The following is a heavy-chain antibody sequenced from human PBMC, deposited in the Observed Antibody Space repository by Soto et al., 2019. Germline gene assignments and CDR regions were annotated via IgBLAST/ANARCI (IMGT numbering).Heavy chain of an antibody. CDR3: ARDVSNYGDYVGNY. J-gene: IGHJ4*02. V-gene: IGHV1-46*01. CDR2: INPSGGSK. CDR1: GYTFTSYY. D-gene: IGHD4-17*01. Sequence: GASVKVSWKASGYTFTSYYMHWVRQAPGQGREWMGIINPSGGSKSYAQKFQGRVTMTRDTSTSTVYMELSSLRSEDTAVYYCARDVSNYGDYVGNYWGQGTLVTVSS.